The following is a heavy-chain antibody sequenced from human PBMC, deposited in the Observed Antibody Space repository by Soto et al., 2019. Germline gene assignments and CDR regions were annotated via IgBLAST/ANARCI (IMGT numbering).Heavy chain of an antibody. CDR1: GYTFTTYG. J-gene: IGHJ4*02. CDR3: ARGRYGHY. D-gene: IGHD1-1*01. Sequence: QVHLVQSGAEVKKPGASVKVSCKGSGYTFTTYGITWVRQAPGQGLEWMGWISDHNGNTNHAQKLQGRVTVTRDTYTSTADMELRSLRPDGTAVYYCARGRYGHYWGQGALVTIYS. CDR2: ISDHNGNT. V-gene: IGHV1-18*01.